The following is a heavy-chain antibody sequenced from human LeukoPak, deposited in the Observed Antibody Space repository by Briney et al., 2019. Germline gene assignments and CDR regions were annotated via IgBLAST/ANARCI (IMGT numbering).Heavy chain of an antibody. V-gene: IGHV4-59*01. D-gene: IGHD6-19*01. J-gene: IGHJ4*02. CDR2: IYYSGST. CDR1: GGSISSYY. Sequence: SETLSLTCTVSGGSISSYYWSWIRQPPGKGLEWIGYIYYSGSTNYNPSLKSRITISVDTSKNQFSLKLSSVTAADTAVYYCARGPAVLSGWSRFDYWGQGTLVTVSS. CDR3: ARGPAVLSGWSRFDY.